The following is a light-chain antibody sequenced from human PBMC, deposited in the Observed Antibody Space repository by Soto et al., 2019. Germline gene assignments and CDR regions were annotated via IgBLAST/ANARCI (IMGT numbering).Light chain of an antibody. CDR3: QQLESYPST. J-gene: IGKJ4*01. V-gene: IGKV1-9*01. Sequence: DVRMTHSPSSLSASVGDTVTITCRASRTINNFLAWYQQKPGKAPKLLIYAASTLQSGVPSRFSGSGSGTDFTLTISSLQPEDFATYYCQQLESYPSTFGGGTKVDIK. CDR2: AAS. CDR1: RTINNF.